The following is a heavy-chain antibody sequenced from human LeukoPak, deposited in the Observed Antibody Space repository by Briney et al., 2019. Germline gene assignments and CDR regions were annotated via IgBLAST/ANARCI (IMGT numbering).Heavy chain of an antibody. Sequence: ASVKVSCKASSYTFTSYGISWVRQAPGQGLEWMGWISAYNGNTNYAQKLQGRVTMTTDTSTSTAYMELRSLRSDDTAVYYCARDPEGSSSWFYYYYYGMDVWGQGTTVTVSS. J-gene: IGHJ6*02. CDR2: ISAYNGNT. CDR3: ARDPEGSSSWFYYYYYGMDV. D-gene: IGHD6-13*01. CDR1: SYTFTSYG. V-gene: IGHV1-18*01.